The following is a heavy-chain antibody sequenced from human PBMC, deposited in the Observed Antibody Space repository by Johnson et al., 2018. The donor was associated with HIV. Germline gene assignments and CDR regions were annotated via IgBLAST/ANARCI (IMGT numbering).Heavy chain of an antibody. Sequence: VQLVESGGGVVQPGGSLRLSCAASGFTFSSYWMSWVRQAPGKGLEWVANIKQDGSEKYYVDSEKGRFAISRDDAKNSLYLQMNSLRAEETAVYYCASEGPRITIFGVVTPSAFDIWGQGTVVTVSS. CDR3: ASEGPRITIFGVVTPSAFDI. CDR1: GFTFSSYW. D-gene: IGHD3-3*01. V-gene: IGHV3-7*05. CDR2: IKQDGSEK. J-gene: IGHJ3*02.